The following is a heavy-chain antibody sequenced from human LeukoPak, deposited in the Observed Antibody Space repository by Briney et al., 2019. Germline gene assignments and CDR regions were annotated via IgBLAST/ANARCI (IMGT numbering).Heavy chain of an antibody. D-gene: IGHD3-10*01. CDR3: ARRFITMVLVRYKWFDP. CDR2: INHSGST. CDR1: GGSFSGYY. V-gene: IGHV4-34*01. Sequence: SETLSLTCAVYGGSFSGYYWSWIRQPPGKGLEWIWDINHSGSTNYNPSLKSRVTISVDTSKNQFSMKLSSVTAADTAVYYCARRFITMVLVRYKWFDPCGQGTLGTVSS. J-gene: IGHJ5*02.